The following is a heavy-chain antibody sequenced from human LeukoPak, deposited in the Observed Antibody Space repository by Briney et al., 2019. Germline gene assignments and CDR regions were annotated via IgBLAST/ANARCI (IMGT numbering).Heavy chain of an antibody. V-gene: IGHV4-4*02. CDR2: IYHSGST. CDR1: GGSISSSNW. Sequence: SETLSLTCAVSGGSISSSNWWSWVRQPPGKGLEWIGEIYHSGSTNYNPSLKSRVTISVDKSKNQFSLKLSSVTAADTAVYYCARAQWELLWRFDYWGQGTLVTVFS. D-gene: IGHD1-26*01. CDR3: ARAQWELLWRFDY. J-gene: IGHJ4*02.